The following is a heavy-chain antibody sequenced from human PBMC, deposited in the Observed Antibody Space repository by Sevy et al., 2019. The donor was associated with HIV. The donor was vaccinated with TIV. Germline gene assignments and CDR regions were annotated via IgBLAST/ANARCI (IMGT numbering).Heavy chain of an antibody. V-gene: IGHV3-23*01. CDR3: AGGGYDSSGSFDAFDI. J-gene: IGHJ3*02. CDR2: IYGSSGGT. D-gene: IGHD3-22*01. Sequence: GGSLRLSCKPSGFTFISYAMSWVRQAPGKGLEWVSTIYGSSGGTYYADSVKGRFTISRDNSKNKLYLQMNSLRTEDTAVYYCAGGGYDSSGSFDAFDIWGQGTMVTVSS. CDR1: GFTFISYA.